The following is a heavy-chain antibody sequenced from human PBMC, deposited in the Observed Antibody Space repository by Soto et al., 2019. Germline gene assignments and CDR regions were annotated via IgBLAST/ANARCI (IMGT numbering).Heavy chain of an antibody. D-gene: IGHD3-3*01. J-gene: IGHJ6*02. Sequence: PSETLSLTCAVYGGSFSCYYWSWIRQAPGKGLEWIGEINHSGSTNYNPSLKSRVTISVDTSKNQFSLKLSSVTAADTAVYYCARDITIFGVVPPFYYYGMDVWGQGTTVTVSS. CDR2: INHSGST. CDR1: GGSFSCYY. V-gene: IGHV4-34*01. CDR3: ARDITIFGVVPPFYYYGMDV.